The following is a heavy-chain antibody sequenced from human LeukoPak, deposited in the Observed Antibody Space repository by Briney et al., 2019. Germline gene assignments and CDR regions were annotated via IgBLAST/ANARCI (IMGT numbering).Heavy chain of an antibody. Sequence: GGSLRLSCAASGFTFSSYAMTWVRQAPGKGLECVSAISGSGGSTYYADSAKGRFTISRDNSKNTLYLQMNSLRAEDTAVYYCAKGGQLRYYFDYWGQGTLVTVSS. CDR1: GFTFSSYA. J-gene: IGHJ4*02. D-gene: IGHD5-12*01. V-gene: IGHV3-23*01. CDR3: AKGGQLRYYFDY. CDR2: ISGSGGST.